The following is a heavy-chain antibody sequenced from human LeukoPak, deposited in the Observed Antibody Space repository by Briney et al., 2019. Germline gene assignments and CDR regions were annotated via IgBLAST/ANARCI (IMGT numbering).Heavy chain of an antibody. CDR3: ARAVVVPAAIEYYFDY. CDR1: GGTFSSYA. D-gene: IGHD2-2*01. V-gene: IGHV1-69*04. Sequence: ASVKVSCKASGGTFSSYAISWVRQAPGQGLEWMGRIIPILGIANYAQKFQGRVTITADTSTSTAYMELRSLRSDDTAVYYCARAVVVPAAIEYYFDYWGQGTLVTVSS. J-gene: IGHJ4*02. CDR2: IIPILGIA.